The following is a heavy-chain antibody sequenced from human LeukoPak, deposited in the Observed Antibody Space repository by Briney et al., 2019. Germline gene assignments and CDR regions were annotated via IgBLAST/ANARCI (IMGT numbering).Heavy chain of an antibody. D-gene: IGHD4-17*01. CDR3: ARDRDYAFDY. V-gene: IGHV4-61*01. CDR1: SGSVNSGSYY. Sequence: SETLSLTCTVSSGSVNSGSYYWSWIRQPPGKGLEWIGYIYYSGSTNYNPSLKSRVTISVDTSKNQFSLKLSSVTAADTAVYYCARDRDYAFDYWGQGTLVTVSS. J-gene: IGHJ4*02. CDR2: IYYSGST.